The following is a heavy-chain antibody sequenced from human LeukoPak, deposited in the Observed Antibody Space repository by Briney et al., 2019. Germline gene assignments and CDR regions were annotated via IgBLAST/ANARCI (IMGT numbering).Heavy chain of an antibody. V-gene: IGHV4-39*07. J-gene: IGHJ5*02. D-gene: IGHD6-19*01. Sequence: PSETLSLTCTVSGGSIRSSSYFWGWIRQPPGKGLEWIGSFYYSGSTHYNPSLKSRVTISVDTSKNQFSLKVSSVTAADTAVYYCARSYSSGWYWFDPWGQGTLVTVSS. CDR3: ARSYSSGWYWFDP. CDR1: GGSIRSSSYF. CDR2: FYYSGST.